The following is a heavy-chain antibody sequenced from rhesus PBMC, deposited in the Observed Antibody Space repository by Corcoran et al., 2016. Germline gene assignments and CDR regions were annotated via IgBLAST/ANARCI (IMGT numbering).Heavy chain of an antibody. CDR3: ARSGYYEDDYGYYFGDAFDF. V-gene: IGHV4-143*01. CDR2: IYGGSEST. Sequence: QVQLQESGPGVVKPSETLSLTCAGPGGSISGYYLWSWISQPPGKGMEWIGYIYGGSESTSYNPSLKSRVIISIDTSKNQFSLKLSSVTAADTAVYYCARSGYYEDDYGYYFGDAFDFWGQGLRVTVSS. CDR1: GGSISGYYL. D-gene: IGHD3-9*01. J-gene: IGHJ3*01.